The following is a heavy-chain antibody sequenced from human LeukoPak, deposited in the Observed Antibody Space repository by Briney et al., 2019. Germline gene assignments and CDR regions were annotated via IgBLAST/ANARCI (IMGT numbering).Heavy chain of an antibody. J-gene: IGHJ3*02. V-gene: IGHV4-38-2*02. Sequence: SETLSLTCTVSGYSISSGYYWGWIRQPPGKGLEWIGSIYHSGSTYYNPSLKRRVTISVDTSKNQFSLKLNSVTAADTAVYYCARTLLPTYYYDSSGRDAFDIWGHGTMVTVSS. CDR3: ARTLLPTYYYDSSGRDAFDI. D-gene: IGHD3-22*01. CDR2: IYHSGST. CDR1: GYSISSGYY.